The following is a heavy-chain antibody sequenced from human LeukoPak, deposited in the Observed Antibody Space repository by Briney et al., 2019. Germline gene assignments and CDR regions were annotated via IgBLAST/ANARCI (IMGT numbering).Heavy chain of an antibody. CDR2: ISSDGSST. CDR3: ARGPPDGSGSYYPGDY. CDR1: GFTFSSHW. Sequence: GGSLRLSCAASGFTFSSHWMHWVRQAPGKGLVWVARISSDGSSTSFADSVKGRFTISRDNAENTLYLHMNSLRDEDTAVYFCARGPPDGSGSYYPGDYWGQGTLVTVSS. J-gene: IGHJ4*02. D-gene: IGHD3-10*01. V-gene: IGHV3-74*01.